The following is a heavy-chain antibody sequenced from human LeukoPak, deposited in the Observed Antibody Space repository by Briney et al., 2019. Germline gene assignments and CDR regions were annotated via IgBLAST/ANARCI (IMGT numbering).Heavy chain of an antibody. J-gene: IGHJ4*02. D-gene: IGHD2-21*02. V-gene: IGHV4-59*08. CDR2: IYYSGST. Sequence: PSETLSLTCTVSGGSISSYYWSWIRQPPGKGLEWIGYIYYSGSTNYNPSLESRVTISVDTSKNQFSLKLSSVTAADTAVYYCARLSGVTIDYWGQGTLVTVSS. CDR1: GGSISSYY. CDR3: ARLSGVTIDY.